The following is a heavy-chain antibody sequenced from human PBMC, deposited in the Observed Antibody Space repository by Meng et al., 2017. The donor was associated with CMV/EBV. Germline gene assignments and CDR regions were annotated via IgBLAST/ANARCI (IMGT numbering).Heavy chain of an antibody. CDR1: GGSISSYY. D-gene: IGHD3-10*01. CDR3: ARDRTMVRGVTGY. CDR2: IYYSGST. V-gene: IGHV4-59*01. Sequence: QVQLQGSGPGLVKPSATLSLTCTVSGGSISSYYWSWIRQPPGKGLEWIGYIYYSGSTNYNPSLKSRVTISVDTSKNQFSLKLSSVTAADTAVYYCARDRTMVRGVTGYWGQGTLVTVSS. J-gene: IGHJ4*02.